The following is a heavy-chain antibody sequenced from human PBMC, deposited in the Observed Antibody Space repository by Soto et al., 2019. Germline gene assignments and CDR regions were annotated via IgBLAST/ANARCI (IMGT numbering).Heavy chain of an antibody. J-gene: IGHJ6*03. CDR3: ARENDFLSIYYYMDV. CDR1: GFTFSSYG. D-gene: IGHD3-3*01. CDR2: IWYDGSNK. Sequence: GGSLRLSCAASGFTFSSYGMHWVRQAPGKGLEWVAVIWYDGSNKYYADSVKGRFTISRDNSKNTLYLQMNSLRAEDTAVYYYARENDFLSIYYYMDVWGKGTTVTVSS. V-gene: IGHV3-33*01.